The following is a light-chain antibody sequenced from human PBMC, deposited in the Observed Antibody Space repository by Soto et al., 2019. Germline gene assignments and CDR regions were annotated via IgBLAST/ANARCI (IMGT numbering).Light chain of an antibody. CDR3: QQLRNWPWT. Sequence: EIVLTQSPGSLSVSPGDRVTLSCRASQSISINLAWYQHKPGRAPRLLTHAGPTRATGIPARISGSRSGTEFTLTISTLQPEDFAVYSCQQLRNWPWTFGQGTKVDIK. CDR2: AGP. V-gene: IGKV3D-15*01. J-gene: IGKJ1*01. CDR1: QSISIN.